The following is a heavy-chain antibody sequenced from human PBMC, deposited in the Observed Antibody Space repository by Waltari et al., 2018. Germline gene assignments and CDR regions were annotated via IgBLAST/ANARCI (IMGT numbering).Heavy chain of an antibody. CDR3: AKDRPALRITIFGVVPNDAFDI. D-gene: IGHD3-3*01. CDR2: ISGSGGST. J-gene: IGHJ3*02. V-gene: IGHV3-23*01. CDR1: GFTFSSYA. Sequence: EVQLLESGGGLVQPGGSLRLSCAASGFTFSSYAMSWVRQAPGKGLEWVSAISGSGGSTYYAGSVKGRFTISRDNSKNTLYLQMNSLRAEDTAVYYCAKDRPALRITIFGVVPNDAFDIWGQGTMVTVSS.